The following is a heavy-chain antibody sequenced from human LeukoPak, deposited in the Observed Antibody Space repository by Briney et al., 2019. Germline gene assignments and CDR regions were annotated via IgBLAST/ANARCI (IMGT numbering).Heavy chain of an antibody. Sequence: ASVKVSCKASGGTFSSYAISWVRQAPGQGLEWMGWINPNSGGTNYAQKFQGRVTMTRDTSISTAYMELSRLRSDDTAVYYCARGGIFYYDSSGYYQYFDYWGQGTLVTVSS. J-gene: IGHJ4*02. D-gene: IGHD3-22*01. CDR1: GGTFSSYA. CDR3: ARGGIFYYDSSGYYQYFDY. CDR2: INPNSGGT. V-gene: IGHV1-2*02.